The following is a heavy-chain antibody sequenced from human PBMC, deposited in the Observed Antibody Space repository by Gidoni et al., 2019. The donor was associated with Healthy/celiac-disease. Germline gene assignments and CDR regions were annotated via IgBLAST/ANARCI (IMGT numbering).Heavy chain of an antibody. J-gene: IGHJ5*02. V-gene: IGHV4-61*02. CDR2: IYTSGST. CDR1: GGSISSGSYY. CDR3: ARDTAMVGGGVDP. Sequence: QVQLQESGPGLVKPSQTLSLTCTVSGGSISSGSYYWSWIRQPAGKGLEWIGRIYTSGSTNYNPSLKSRVTISVETSKNQFSLKLSSVTAADTAVYYCARDTAMVGGGVDPWGQGTLVTVSS. D-gene: IGHD5-18*01.